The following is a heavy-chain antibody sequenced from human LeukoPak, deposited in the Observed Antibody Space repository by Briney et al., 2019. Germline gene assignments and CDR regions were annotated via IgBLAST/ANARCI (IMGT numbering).Heavy chain of an antibody. Sequence: SETLSLTCTVSGGSISSYYWSWIRQPPGEGLEWIGYIYYSGSTNYNPSLKSRVTISVDTSKNQFSLKLSSVTAADTAVYYCARVRTSAFDIWGQGTMVTVSS. CDR2: IYYSGST. CDR1: GGSISSYY. J-gene: IGHJ3*02. D-gene: IGHD3-3*01. CDR3: ARVRTSAFDI. V-gene: IGHV4-59*01.